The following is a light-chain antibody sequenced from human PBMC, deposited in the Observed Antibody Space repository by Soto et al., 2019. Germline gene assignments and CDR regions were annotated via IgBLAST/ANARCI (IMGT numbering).Light chain of an antibody. CDR3: QQTYTSVAT. J-gene: IGKJ1*01. Sequence: DIQVTQSPSSLSASVGDSVTLSCQTSQRVDSYIHWYQHQSGKPPKLLICAASTLQDGVPSRFSGGGSGTAFSLIITGLQPGDSATYYCQQTYTSVATFGQGTKVDIK. CDR1: QRVDSY. CDR2: AAS. V-gene: IGKV1-39*01.